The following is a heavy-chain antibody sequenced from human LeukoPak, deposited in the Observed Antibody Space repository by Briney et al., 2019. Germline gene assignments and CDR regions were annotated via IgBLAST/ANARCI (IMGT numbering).Heavy chain of an antibody. V-gene: IGHV4-59*01. CDR2: IYYSGST. Sequence: YXXWIRQPPGKGLEWIGYIYYSGSTNYNPSLKSRVTISVDTSKNQFSLKLSSVTAADTAVYYCARLVGYGPLYYFDYWGQGTLVTVSS. J-gene: IGHJ4*02. CDR1: Y. CDR3: ARLVGYGPLYYFDY. D-gene: IGHD5-18*01.